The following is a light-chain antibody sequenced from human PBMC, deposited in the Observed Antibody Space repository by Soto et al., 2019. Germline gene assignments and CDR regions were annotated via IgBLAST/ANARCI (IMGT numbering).Light chain of an antibody. V-gene: IGKV4-1*01. Sequence: DIVRTQSPNSVAVSLGERATINCKSSQSVLFSINQKNYLAWYHQKPGQPPKLLIYWASIRESGVPTRFSGSGSGTNFTLTISSLQAEDAAVYYCQQYYTTPPTFGLGTKVDIK. J-gene: IGKJ1*01. CDR2: WAS. CDR1: QSVLFSINQKNY. CDR3: QQYYTTPPT.